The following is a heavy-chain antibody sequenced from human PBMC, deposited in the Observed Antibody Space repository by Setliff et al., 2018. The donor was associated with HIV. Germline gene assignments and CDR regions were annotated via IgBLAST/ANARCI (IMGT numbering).Heavy chain of an antibody. J-gene: IGHJ4*02. Sequence: GGSLRLSCAASGFTFTNAWMSWVRQAPGKGLEWVGRIKSKTDGETEDYAAPVKGRFTISRDDSRSTLYLQMNSLITEDTALYYCTTAVAQNWYGSGNENYWGQGTLVTVSA. CDR2: IKSKTDGETE. V-gene: IGHV3-15*01. D-gene: IGHD3-10*01. CDR1: GFTFTNAW. CDR3: TTAVAQNWYGSGNENY.